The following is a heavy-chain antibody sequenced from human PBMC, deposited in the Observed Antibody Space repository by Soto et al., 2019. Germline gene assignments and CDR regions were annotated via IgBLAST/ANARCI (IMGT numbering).Heavy chain of an antibody. CDR2: ISGSGGST. Sequence: EVQLLESGGGLVQPGGSLRLSCAASGFTFISYAMSWVRQAPGKGLEWVSAISGSGGSTYYADYVKGRFTISRDNSKNTVYLQMNSLRGEDTAVYYCAKDMWFDPWGQGTLVTVSS. V-gene: IGHV3-23*01. J-gene: IGHJ5*02. CDR3: AKDMWFDP. CDR1: GFTFISYA.